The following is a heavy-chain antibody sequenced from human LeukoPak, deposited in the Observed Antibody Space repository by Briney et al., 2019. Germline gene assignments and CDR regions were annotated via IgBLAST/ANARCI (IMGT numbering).Heavy chain of an antibody. V-gene: IGHV1-8*01. CDR2: MNSNSGNT. CDR3: ARDLYCSGGSCHSPAGRTYDY. J-gene: IGHJ4*02. CDR1: GYTFTSYD. D-gene: IGHD2-15*01. Sequence: ASVKVSCKASGYTFTSYDINWVRQAPGQGLEWLGWMNSNSGNTGYAQKFQGRVTMTRDTSISTAYMELNSLRSEDTAVYYCARDLYCSGGSCHSPAGRTYDYWGQGTLVTVSS.